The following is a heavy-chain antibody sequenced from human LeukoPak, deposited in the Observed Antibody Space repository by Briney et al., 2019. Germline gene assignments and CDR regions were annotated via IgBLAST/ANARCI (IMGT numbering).Heavy chain of an antibody. Sequence: ASVKVSCKASGYTFTSYDINWVRQATGQGLEWMGWMNPNSGNTGYAQKFQGRVTMTRNTSISTAYMELSGLRSEDTAVYYCARSPFDWLFHYYMDVWGKGTTVTISS. D-gene: IGHD3-9*01. CDR3: ARSPFDWLFHYYMDV. CDR2: MNPNSGNT. CDR1: GYTFTSYD. V-gene: IGHV1-8*01. J-gene: IGHJ6*03.